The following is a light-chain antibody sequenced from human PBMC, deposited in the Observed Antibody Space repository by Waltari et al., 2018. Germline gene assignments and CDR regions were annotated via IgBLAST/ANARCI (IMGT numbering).Light chain of an antibody. CDR3: QSYDSSPSGVV. CDR2: GST. V-gene: IGLV1-40*01. Sequence: QSVLTQPPSVSGAPGQRVTISCTGSSSNIGAGYDVHWYQQLPRTAPKLLIYGSTNRPAGVPDRFSASKSGTSASLAITVLQAEDEADYYCQSYDSSPSGVVFGGGTRLTVL. J-gene: IGLJ2*01. CDR1: SSNIGAGYD.